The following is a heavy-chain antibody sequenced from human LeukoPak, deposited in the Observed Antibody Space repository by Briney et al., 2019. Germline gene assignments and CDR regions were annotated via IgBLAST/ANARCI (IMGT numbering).Heavy chain of an antibody. CDR1: GYTFTGYY. Sequence: SVKVSCKASGYTFTGYYMHWVRQAPGQGLAWMGWINPNSGGTNYAQKFQGRVTMTRDTSISAAYMELSRLRSDDTAVYYCARSMRGIAAAGTIPYDYWGQGTLVTVSS. CDR2: INPNSGGT. J-gene: IGHJ4*02. V-gene: IGHV1-2*02. CDR3: ARSMRGIAAAGTIPYDY. D-gene: IGHD6-13*01.